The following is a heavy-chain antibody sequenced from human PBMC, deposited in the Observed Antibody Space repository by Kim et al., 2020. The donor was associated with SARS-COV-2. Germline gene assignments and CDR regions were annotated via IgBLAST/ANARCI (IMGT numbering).Heavy chain of an antibody. CDR3: TRAEGPVAGTV. D-gene: IGHD4-17*01. Sequence: SETLSLTCTVSGGYFSTYYWSWIRQSPEKGLEWIGNVYYSGGAKYNPSLNSRVTFSMDSAKNQFSLRLTSVTPADAAKYYCTRAEGPVAGTVWGQGILVT. J-gene: IGHJ4*02. V-gene: IGHV4-59*03. CDR1: GGYFSTYY. CDR2: VYYSGGA.